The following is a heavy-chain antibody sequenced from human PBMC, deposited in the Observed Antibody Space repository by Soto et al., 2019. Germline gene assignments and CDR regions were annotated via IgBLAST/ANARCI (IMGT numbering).Heavy chain of an antibody. V-gene: IGHV4-34*01. D-gene: IGHD3-16*02. Sequence: PSETLSLTCAVYGGSFSGYYWSWIRQPPGKGLEWIGEINHSGSTNYNPSLKSRVTISVDTSKNQFSLKLSSVTAADTAVYYCARAPPRDYVWGSYRYRPVYCFDYWGQGTLVTV. J-gene: IGHJ4*02. CDR1: GGSFSGYY. CDR3: ARAPPRDYVWGSYRYRPVYCFDY. CDR2: INHSGST.